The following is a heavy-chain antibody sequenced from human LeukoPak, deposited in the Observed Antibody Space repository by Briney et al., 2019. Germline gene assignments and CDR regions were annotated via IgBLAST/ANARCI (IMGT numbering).Heavy chain of an antibody. CDR1: GYTFTSYG. CDR3: ARDSAGYSSGWYPPYYYYYYGMDV. V-gene: IGHV1-18*01. CDR2: ISAYNGNT. J-gene: IGHJ6*02. Sequence: ASVKVSCKASGYTFTSYGISWVRQAPGQGLEWMGWISAYNGNTNYAQKLQGRVTMTTDTSTSTAYMELRSLRSDDTAVYYCARDSAGYSSGWYPPYYYYYYGMDVWGQGTTVTVSS. D-gene: IGHD6-19*01.